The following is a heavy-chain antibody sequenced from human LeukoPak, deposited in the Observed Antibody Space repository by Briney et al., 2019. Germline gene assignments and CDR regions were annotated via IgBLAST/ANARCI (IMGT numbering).Heavy chain of an antibody. CDR1: GFTFSSYG. V-gene: IGHV3-30*18. D-gene: IGHD4-17*01. Sequence: SGGSLRLSCAASGFTFSSYGMHWVRQAPGKGLEWVAVISYDGSNKYYADSVKGRFTISRDNSKNTLYLQMNSLRAEDTAVYYCAKDLDYGDYWGGWFDPWGQGTLVTVSS. J-gene: IGHJ5*02. CDR2: ISYDGSNK. CDR3: AKDLDYGDYWGGWFDP.